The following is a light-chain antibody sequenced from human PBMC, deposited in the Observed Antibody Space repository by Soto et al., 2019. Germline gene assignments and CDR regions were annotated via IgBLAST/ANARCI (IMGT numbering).Light chain of an antibody. CDR2: KAS. V-gene: IGKV1-5*03. J-gene: IGKJ2*01. CDR1: QSISSW. CDR3: QQYNSYHT. Sequence: DIQMTQSPSTRSASVGDRVTITGRGSQSISSWLAWYQQKPGKAPKLLIYKASSLESGVPSRFSGSGSGTEFTLTISSLQPDDFATYYCQQYNSYHTFGQGTKLEIK.